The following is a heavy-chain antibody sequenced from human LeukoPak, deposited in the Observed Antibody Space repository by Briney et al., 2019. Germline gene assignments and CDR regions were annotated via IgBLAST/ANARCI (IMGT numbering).Heavy chain of an antibody. D-gene: IGHD5-18*01. V-gene: IGHV3-30-3*01. CDR3: ARDTAMVKNYYGMDV. Sequence: GRSLRLSCAASGFTFSSYAMHWVRQAPGKGLEWVAVISYDGSNKYYADSVKDRFTISRDNSKNTLYLQMNSLRAEDTAVYYCARDTAMVKNYYGMDVWGQGTTVTVSS. J-gene: IGHJ6*02. CDR2: ISYDGSNK. CDR1: GFTFSSYA.